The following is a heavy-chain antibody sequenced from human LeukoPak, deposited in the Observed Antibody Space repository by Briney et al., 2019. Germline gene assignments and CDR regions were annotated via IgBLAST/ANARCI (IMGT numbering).Heavy chain of an antibody. Sequence: GGSLRLSCAASGFTFSSYAMSWFRQTPGKGLEWVSAIGGSGGSTYYADSVKGRFTISRDNSKNTLYLQMNSLRAEDTAVYYCAKVTVTKTYYFDYWGQGTLVTVSS. V-gene: IGHV3-23*01. CDR2: IGGSGGST. D-gene: IGHD4-17*01. CDR3: AKVTVTKTYYFDY. J-gene: IGHJ4*02. CDR1: GFTFSSYA.